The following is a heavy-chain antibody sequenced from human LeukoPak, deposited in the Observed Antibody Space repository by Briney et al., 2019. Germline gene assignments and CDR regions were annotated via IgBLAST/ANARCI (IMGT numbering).Heavy chain of an antibody. J-gene: IGHJ6*02. D-gene: IGHD3-10*01. CDR2: ISSTSSYI. Sequence: PGGSLRLSCAASGFTFSSYSMNWVRQAPGKGLEWVSSISSTSSYIYYADSVKGRFTISRDNAKNSLYLQINSLRAADTAVYFCARDRGSYGMDVWGQGTTVTVTS. CDR1: GFTFSSYS. CDR3: ARDRGSYGMDV. V-gene: IGHV3-21*04.